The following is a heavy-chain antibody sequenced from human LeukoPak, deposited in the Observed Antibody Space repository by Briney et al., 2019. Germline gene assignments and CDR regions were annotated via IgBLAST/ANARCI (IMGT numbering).Heavy chain of an antibody. V-gene: IGHV3-21*04. J-gene: IGHJ4*02. CDR3: AKEYDILTGYSPLDY. CDR2: ISSSSSYI. CDR1: GFTFSSYS. D-gene: IGHD3-9*01. Sequence: GGSLRLSCAASGFTFSSYSMNWVRQAPGKGLEWVSSISSSSSYIYYADSVEGRFTISKDNAKNSLYLQMNSLRAEDTAVYYCAKEYDILTGYSPLDYWGQGTLVTVSS.